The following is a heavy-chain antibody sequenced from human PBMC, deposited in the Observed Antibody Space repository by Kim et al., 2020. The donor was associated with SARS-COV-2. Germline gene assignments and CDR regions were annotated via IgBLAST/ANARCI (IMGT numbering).Heavy chain of an antibody. CDR2: ISSSATTI. CDR3: ARKATEFDY. V-gene: IGHV3-11*01. J-gene: IGHJ4*02. D-gene: IGHD1-26*01. CDR1: GFSFSDYD. Sequence: GGSLRLSCAASGFSFSDYDMSWIRQAPGKGLEWVSYISSSATTIYYTNSVKGRFTVSRDNAEKSLFLQMNSLRAEDTAVYYCARKATEFDYWCQGTLVT.